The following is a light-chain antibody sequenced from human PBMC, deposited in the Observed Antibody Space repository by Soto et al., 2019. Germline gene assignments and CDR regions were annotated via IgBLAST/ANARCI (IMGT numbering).Light chain of an antibody. J-gene: IGKJ1*01. Sequence: EIVLTQSPGTLSLSPGERATLSCRASQSVSSSYLAWYQQKPGQAPRLLIYGASSRATGIPDRFSGSGSGTDFTLTISRLEPEDFEVYYCHQYGSSPRWTFGQGTKVEIK. CDR3: HQYGSSPRWT. CDR2: GAS. CDR1: QSVSSSY. V-gene: IGKV3-20*01.